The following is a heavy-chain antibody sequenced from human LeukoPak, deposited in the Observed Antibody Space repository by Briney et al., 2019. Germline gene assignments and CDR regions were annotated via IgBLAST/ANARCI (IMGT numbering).Heavy chain of an antibody. CDR2: IYYSGST. J-gene: IGHJ4*02. CDR1: GDSISSYY. V-gene: IGHV4-59*08. CDR3: ARGRSGYDYNY. Sequence: PSETLSLTCTVSGDSISSYYWSWIRQPPGKGLEWIGYIYYSGSTNYNPSLKSRVTISVDTSKNQFSLKLSSVTAADTVVYYCARGRSGYDYNYWGQGTLVTVSS. D-gene: IGHD5-12*01.